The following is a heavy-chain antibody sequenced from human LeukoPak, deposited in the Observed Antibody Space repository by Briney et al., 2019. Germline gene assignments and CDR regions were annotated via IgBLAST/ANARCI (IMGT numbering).Heavy chain of an antibody. J-gene: IGHJ4*02. V-gene: IGHV3-73*01. CDR2: IRSKADNYAT. CDR1: GFTFSGSP. Sequence: GGSLGLSGAASGFTFSGSPIFWVRQASGKGLEWVGRIRSKADNYATAYAASVQGRCTISRDDSKNTAYLQLNSLKTEDTAVYYCTQSNYWGQGALVTVSS. CDR3: TQSNY.